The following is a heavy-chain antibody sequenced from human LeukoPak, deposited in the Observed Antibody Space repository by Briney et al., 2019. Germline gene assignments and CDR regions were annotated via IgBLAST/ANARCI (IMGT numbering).Heavy chain of an antibody. Sequence: ASVKVSCKASGYTFTSYGIIWVRQAPGQGLEWMGWISPYNGNTNYAQKLQGRVTMTTDTSTSTVYMELSSLRSEDTAVYYCARTAGRTFDYWGQGTLVTVSS. CDR1: GYTFTSYG. CDR3: ARTAGRTFDY. CDR2: ISPYNGNT. D-gene: IGHD6-6*01. V-gene: IGHV1-18*01. J-gene: IGHJ4*02.